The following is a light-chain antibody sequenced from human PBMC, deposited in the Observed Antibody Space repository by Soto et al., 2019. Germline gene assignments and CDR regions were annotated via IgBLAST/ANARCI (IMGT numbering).Light chain of an antibody. V-gene: IGKV3-20*01. CDR3: QQYGSSPFT. J-gene: IGKJ3*01. CDR2: GAS. CDR1: QIVSSSY. Sequence: EMVLTHSPGTLSLSPGERATLSCRASQIVSSSYLAWYQQKPGQAPRLLIYGASSRATGIPDRFSGSGSGTDFTLTISRLEPEDFAVYYCQQYGSSPFTFGPGTKVDIK.